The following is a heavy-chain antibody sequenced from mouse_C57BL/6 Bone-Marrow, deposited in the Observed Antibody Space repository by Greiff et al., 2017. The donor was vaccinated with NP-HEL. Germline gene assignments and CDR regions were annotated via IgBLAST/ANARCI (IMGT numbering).Heavy chain of an antibody. Sequence: QVQLKESGAELVRPGTSVKVSCKASGYAFTNYLIEWVKQRPGQGLEWIGVINPGSGGTNYNEKFKGKAILTADKSSSTAYMQLSSLTSEDSAVYFCARNGYYLYFDYWGQGTTLTVSS. CDR3: ARNGYYLYFDY. V-gene: IGHV1-54*01. D-gene: IGHD2-3*01. CDR1: GYAFTNYL. J-gene: IGHJ2*01. CDR2: INPGSGGT.